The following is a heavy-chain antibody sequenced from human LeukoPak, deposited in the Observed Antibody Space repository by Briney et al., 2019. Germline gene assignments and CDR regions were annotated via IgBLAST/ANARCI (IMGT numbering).Heavy chain of an antibody. CDR2: IYYSGST. D-gene: IGHD6-19*01. J-gene: IGHJ4*02. Sequence: SETLSLTCAVYGGSFSDYYWSWIRQPPGKGLEWIGTIYYSGSTYYNPSLKSRVTISIDTSKNQFSLKLSSVTAADTAVYYCARVRSSGWGHNFDYWGQGTLVTVSS. CDR1: GGSFSDYY. CDR3: ARVRSSGWGHNFDY. V-gene: IGHV4-34*01.